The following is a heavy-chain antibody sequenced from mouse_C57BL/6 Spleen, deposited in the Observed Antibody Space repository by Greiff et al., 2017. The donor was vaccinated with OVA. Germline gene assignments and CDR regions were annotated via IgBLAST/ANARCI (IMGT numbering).Heavy chain of an antibody. D-gene: IGHD3-3*01. Sequence: VQGVESGPGLVQPSQSLSITCTVSGFSLTSYGVHWVRQSPGKGLEWLGVIWSGGSTDYNAAIISRLSISKDNSQRQVSFKMNSRQADDTAIDDGARNGWDYYDMDYWGQGTSVTVSS. J-gene: IGHJ4*01. CDR2: IWSGGST. CDR1: GFSLTSYG. CDR3: ARNGWDYYDMDY. V-gene: IGHV2-2*01.